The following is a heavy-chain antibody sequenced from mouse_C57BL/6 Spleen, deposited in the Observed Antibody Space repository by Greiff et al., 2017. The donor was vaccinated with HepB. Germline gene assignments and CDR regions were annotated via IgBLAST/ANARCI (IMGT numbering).Heavy chain of an antibody. CDR3: VRDDYYGSSYWYFDV. J-gene: IGHJ1*03. V-gene: IGHV10-3*01. CDR1: GFTFNTYA. D-gene: IGHD1-1*01. Sequence: EVQGVESGGGLVQPKGSLKLSCAASGFTFNTYAMHWVRQAPGKGLEWVARIRSKSSNYATYYADSVKDRFTISRDDSQSMLYLQMNNLKTEDTAMYYCVRDDYYGSSYWYFDVWGTGTTVTVSS. CDR2: IRSKSSNYAT.